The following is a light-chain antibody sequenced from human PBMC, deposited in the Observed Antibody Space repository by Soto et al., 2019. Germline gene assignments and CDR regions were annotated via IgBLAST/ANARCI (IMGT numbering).Light chain of an antibody. V-gene: IGKV1-5*03. CDR1: QSISSW. Sequence: DIQMTQSPSTLSASVGDRVTITCRASQSISSWLAWYQQKPGKAPKLLIYKASSLESGVLSSFSGSGSGTEFTRTISSLQPDDFATYYCQQYESYSVTFGQGTRLEIK. CDR3: QQYESYSVT. J-gene: IGKJ5*01. CDR2: KAS.